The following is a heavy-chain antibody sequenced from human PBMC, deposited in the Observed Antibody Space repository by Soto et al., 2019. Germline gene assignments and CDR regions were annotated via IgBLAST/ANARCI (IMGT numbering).Heavy chain of an antibody. CDR3: VKSKEYYVLGSSITPYDYYVMDA. CDR1: GFTFSNHA. CDR2: ISNSGYST. V-gene: IGHV3-64D*06. J-gene: IGHJ6*02. D-gene: IGHD3-10*01. Sequence: SGGSLRLSCSASGFTFSNHAMHWVRQAPGKGLEYISSISNSGYSTYYADSVKGRFTISRDNSKNTLFLQLSSLGAEDTAVYYCVKSKEYYVLGSSITPYDYYVMDACGLGTSVTVSS.